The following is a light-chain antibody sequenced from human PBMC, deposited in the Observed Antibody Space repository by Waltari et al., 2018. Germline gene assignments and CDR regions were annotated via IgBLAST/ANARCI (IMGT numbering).Light chain of an antibody. CDR2: EGA. V-gene: IGLV2-8*01. CDR1: SSDVGGYNY. CDR3: SSYAGSKNYV. J-gene: IGLJ1*01. Sequence: QSALTQPPSASGSPGQSVTISCTGTSSDVGGYNYVPWYQQHPGKAPKLMIYEGARRPSGVPDRFSGSKSGNTASLTVSGLQAEDEADYYCSSYAGSKNYVFGTGTKVTVL.